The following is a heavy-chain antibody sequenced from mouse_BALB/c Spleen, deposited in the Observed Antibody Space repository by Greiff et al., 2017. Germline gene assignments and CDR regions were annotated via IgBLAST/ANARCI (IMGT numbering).Heavy chain of an antibody. CDR1: GDSITSGY. CDR3: ARDYGSSGDYFDV. Sequence: VQLQESGPSLVKPSQTLSLTCSVTGDSITSGYWNWIRKFPGNKLEYMGYISYSGSTYYNPSLKSRISITRDTSKNQYYLQLNSVTTEDTATYHCARDYGSSGDYFDVWGAGTTVTVSS. D-gene: IGHD1-1*01. J-gene: IGHJ1*01. CDR2: ISYSGST. V-gene: IGHV3-8*02.